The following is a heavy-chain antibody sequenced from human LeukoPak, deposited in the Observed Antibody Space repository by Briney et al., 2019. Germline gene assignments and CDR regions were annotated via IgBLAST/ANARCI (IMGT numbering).Heavy chain of an antibody. Sequence: SGTLSLTCAVSGGSISSSSWWSWVRQPPGKGLEWIGEIYHSGSTNYNPSLKSRVTISVDKSKSQFSLKLSSVTAADTAVYYCAILQLQSNDAFDIWGQGTMVTVSS. CDR2: IYHSGST. V-gene: IGHV4-4*02. D-gene: IGHD5-18*01. CDR1: GGSISSSSW. J-gene: IGHJ3*02. CDR3: AILQLQSNDAFDI.